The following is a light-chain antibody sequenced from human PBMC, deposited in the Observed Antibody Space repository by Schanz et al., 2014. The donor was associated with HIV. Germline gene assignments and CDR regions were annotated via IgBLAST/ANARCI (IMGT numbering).Light chain of an antibody. Sequence: QSVLTQPPSVSGAPGQRVTISCTGSRSNIGAGNGVNWYQQVPGTAPKLLIFDDNSRPSGVPDRFSGSKSSTSASLAITGLQAEDEADYYCQSYDSSLRGVFGTGTKVTVL. J-gene: IGLJ1*01. V-gene: IGLV1-40*01. CDR2: DDN. CDR3: QSYDSSLRGV. CDR1: RSNIGAGNG.